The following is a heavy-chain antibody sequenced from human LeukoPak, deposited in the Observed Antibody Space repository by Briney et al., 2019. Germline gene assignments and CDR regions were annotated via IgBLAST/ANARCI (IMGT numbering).Heavy chain of an antibody. V-gene: IGHV4-59*08. CDR1: GGSISSYY. D-gene: IGHD6-13*01. CDR2: IYYSGST. J-gene: IGHJ4*02. Sequence: SETLSLTCTVSGGSISSYYWSWIRQPPGKGLEWIGYIYYSGSTNYNPSLKSRVTISVDTSKNQFSLKLSSVTAADTAVYYCARRKQLVSPFDYWGQGTLVTVSS. CDR3: ARRKQLVSPFDY.